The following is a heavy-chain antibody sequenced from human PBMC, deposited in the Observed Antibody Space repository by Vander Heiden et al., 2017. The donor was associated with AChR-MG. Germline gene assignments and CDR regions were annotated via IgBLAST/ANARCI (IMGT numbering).Heavy chain of an antibody. CDR3: ARERVAAADDAFDI. J-gene: IGHJ3*02. CDR1: GFTFSSYS. D-gene: IGHD6-13*01. CDR2: ISSSSSTI. Sequence: EVQLVESGGGLVQPGGSLRLSCAASGFTFSSYSMNWVRQAPGKGLEWVSYISSSSSTIYYADSVKGRFTISRDNAKNSLYLQMNSLRDEDTAVYYCARERVAAADDAFDIWGQGTMVTVSS. V-gene: IGHV3-48*02.